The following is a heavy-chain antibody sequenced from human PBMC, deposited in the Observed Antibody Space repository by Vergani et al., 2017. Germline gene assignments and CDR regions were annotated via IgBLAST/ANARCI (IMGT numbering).Heavy chain of an antibody. CDR1: GGPISSVSYY. D-gene: IGHD6-19*01. J-gene: IGHJ5*02. V-gene: IGHV4-61*01. CDR3: ASDTHSGQRADR. Sequence: QVQLQESGPGLVKPSQTLSLTCTVPGGPISSVSYYWSWIRQPPGKGLEWIGSIHYSENTNYNPSLKTRVTISVDTSKNQFSLTLTSVTAADTAVYYCASDTHSGQRADRWGQGILVTVTS. CDR2: IHYSENT.